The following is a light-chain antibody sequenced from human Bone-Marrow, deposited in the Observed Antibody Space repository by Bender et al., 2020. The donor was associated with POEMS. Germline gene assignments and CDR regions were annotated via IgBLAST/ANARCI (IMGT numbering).Light chain of an antibody. J-gene: IGLJ3*02. CDR2: INN. Sequence: QSVLTQPPSASGTPGQRVTISCSGSSSNFGTNPVNWYQQLPGTAPKLLIYINNQRPSGVPDRFSGSKSGTSASLAISGLQSEDEADYYCAAWEDSLNVWVFGGGTKLTVL. CDR3: AAWEDSLNVWV. V-gene: IGLV1-44*01. CDR1: SSNFGTNP.